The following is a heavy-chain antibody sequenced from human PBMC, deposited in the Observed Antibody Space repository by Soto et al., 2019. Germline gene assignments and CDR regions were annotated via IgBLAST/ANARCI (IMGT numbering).Heavy chain of an antibody. J-gene: IGHJ6*02. CDR1: GGTFSNYA. Sequence: QVHLVQSGAEVKKPGSSVKISCKASGGTFSNYAINWVRQAPGQGLEWMGGIIPIFGTANYAQKFQGRVTITADESTNTANMELSSLRSEDTAVYYCARAFEYSPSQTHYFGMDVWGQGTTVTFSS. CDR3: ARAFEYSPSQTHYFGMDV. V-gene: IGHV1-69*01. D-gene: IGHD6-6*01. CDR2: IIPIFGTA.